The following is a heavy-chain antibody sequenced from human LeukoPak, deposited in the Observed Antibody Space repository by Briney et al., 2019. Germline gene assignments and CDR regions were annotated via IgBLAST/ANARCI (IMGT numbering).Heavy chain of an antibody. CDR2: IDHSGST. CDR3: ASPRSFDL. CDR1: GGSFSGYY. J-gene: IGHJ2*01. Sequence: PSETLSLTCAAYGGSFSGYYWSWIRQPPGKGLEWIGEIDHSGSTNYNPSLKSRVTISVDTSKNQFSLKLSSVTAADTAVYYCASPRSFDLWGRGTLVTVSS. V-gene: IGHV4-34*01.